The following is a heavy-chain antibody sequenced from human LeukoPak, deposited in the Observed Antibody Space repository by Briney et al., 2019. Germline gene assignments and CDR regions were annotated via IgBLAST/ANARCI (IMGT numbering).Heavy chain of an antibody. Sequence: PGGSLRLSCAASEFTFSNYWMHWVRQAPGKGLVLVSRINSDGSSTSYADSVNGRFTISRDNAKNTLYLQMNSLRVEDTAVYYCARGFTIFGVVNDGFDIWGQGTTVTVSS. CDR2: INSDGSST. CDR1: EFTFSNYW. CDR3: ARGFTIFGVVNDGFDI. V-gene: IGHV3-74*01. D-gene: IGHD3-3*01. J-gene: IGHJ3*02.